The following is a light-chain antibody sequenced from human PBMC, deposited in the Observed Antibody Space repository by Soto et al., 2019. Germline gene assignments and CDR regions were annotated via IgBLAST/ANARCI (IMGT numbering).Light chain of an antibody. J-gene: IGKJ1*01. V-gene: IGKV1-39*01. Sequence: DIQMTQSPSSLSASVGDRVTITCRASQSIDIYLNWYQHKPGKAPKLLIYAASRLQSWVPSNFSGSGSGTDFNLTISSLQPEDSATYYCLQSYSTEWTFGQGTKVEIK. CDR2: AAS. CDR3: LQSYSTEWT. CDR1: QSIDIY.